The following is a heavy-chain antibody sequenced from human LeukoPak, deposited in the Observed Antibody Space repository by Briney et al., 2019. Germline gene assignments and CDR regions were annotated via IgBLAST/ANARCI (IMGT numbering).Heavy chain of an antibody. J-gene: IGHJ5*02. Sequence: SETLSLTCTVSGGSISSGDYYWSWIRQPPGKGLEWIGYIYYSGSTYYNPSLKSRVTISVDTSKNQFSLKLSSVTAADTAVYYCARDRVTTLWFDPWGQGTLVTVCS. V-gene: IGHV4-30-4*01. D-gene: IGHD4-17*01. CDR2: IYYSGST. CDR3: ARDRVTTLWFDP. CDR1: GGSISSGDYY.